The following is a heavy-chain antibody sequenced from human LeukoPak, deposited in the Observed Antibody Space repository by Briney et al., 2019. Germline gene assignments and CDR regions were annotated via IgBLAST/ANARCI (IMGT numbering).Heavy chain of an antibody. V-gene: IGHV3-20*04. CDR1: GFTFDDYG. J-gene: IGHJ4*02. D-gene: IGHD3-10*01. CDR3: AREIFYGSGSPKIDS. Sequence: GGSLRLSCAASGFTFDDYGMSWVRQAPGKGLEWVSGINWNGGSTGYADSVKGRFTISRDNAKNSLYLQMNSLRAEDTALHYCAREIFYGSGSPKIDSWGQGTLVTVSS. CDR2: INWNGGST.